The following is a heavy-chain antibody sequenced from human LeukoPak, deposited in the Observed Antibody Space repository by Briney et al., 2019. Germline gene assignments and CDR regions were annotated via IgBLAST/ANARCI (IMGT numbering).Heavy chain of an antibody. V-gene: IGHV1-18*01. CDR3: GRGPDRSYDSSGYLGY. J-gene: IGHJ4*02. CDR1: GYTFTSYG. CDR2: ISAYNGNT. Sequence: ASVKVSCKASGYTFTSYGISWVRHAPGQGLEWMGWISAYNGNTNYAQKLQGRVSMTTDTSTSTAYMELRSLRSDDTAVYYCGRGPDRSYDSSGYLGYWGQGTLVTVSS. D-gene: IGHD3-22*01.